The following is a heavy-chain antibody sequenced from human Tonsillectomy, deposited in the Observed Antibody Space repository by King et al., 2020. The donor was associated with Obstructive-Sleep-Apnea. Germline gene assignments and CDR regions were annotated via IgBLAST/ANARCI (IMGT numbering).Heavy chain of an antibody. CDR2: INTDTGNP. J-gene: IGHJ4*02. V-gene: IGHV7-4-1*02. CDR1: GYTITTHG. Sequence: QLVQSGSELKGPGASVKISCKASGYTITTHGIIWVRQAPGQGLEWMGWINTDTGNPTYAQDFTGRFVFSLDTSVSTAYLQISSLKPEDTAVYYCVREXKHXDYWXXGTLVTXXS. CDR3: VREXKHXDY.